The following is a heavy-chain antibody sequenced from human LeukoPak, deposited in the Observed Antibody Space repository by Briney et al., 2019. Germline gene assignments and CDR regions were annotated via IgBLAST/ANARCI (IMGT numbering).Heavy chain of an antibody. CDR3: ARGPVRKGMDV. J-gene: IGHJ6*02. CDR1: GFTVSSNY. V-gene: IGHV3-53*01. Sequence: GGSLRLSCAASGFTVSSNYMSWARQAPGKGLEWVSVIYSGGSTYYADSVKGRFTISRDNSKNTLYLQMNSLRAEDTAVYYCARGPVRKGMDVWGQGTTVTVSS. CDR2: IYSGGST. D-gene: IGHD3-10*01.